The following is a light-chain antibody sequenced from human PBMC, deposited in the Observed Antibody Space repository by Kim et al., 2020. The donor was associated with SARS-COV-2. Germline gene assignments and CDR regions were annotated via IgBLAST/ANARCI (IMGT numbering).Light chain of an antibody. J-gene: IGKJ2*01. V-gene: IGKV1-27*01. CDR3: QKYDSAPFT. CDR1: RGISNF. CDR2: LAS. Sequence: SVSVGDTVTITVRASRGISNFLAWYQQKPGKVPNLLIYLASILQSGVPSRFSGSGSGTEFTLTISGLQPEDAATYYCQKYDSAPFTFGPGTKLEI.